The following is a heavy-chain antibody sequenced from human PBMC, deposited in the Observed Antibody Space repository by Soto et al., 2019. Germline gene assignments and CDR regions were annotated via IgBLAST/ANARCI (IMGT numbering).Heavy chain of an antibody. CDR2: INHSGRT. D-gene: IGHD3-3*01. J-gene: IGHJ4*02. Sequence: SETLSLTCAVYGGSFSGYYWSWIRQPPGKGLEWIGEINHSGRTNYNPSLKSRVTISVDTSKNQFSLKLSSVTAADTAVYYCARGRLYDFWSGYYTFDYWGQGTLVTVSS. V-gene: IGHV4-34*01. CDR3: ARGRLYDFWSGYYTFDY. CDR1: GGSFSGYY.